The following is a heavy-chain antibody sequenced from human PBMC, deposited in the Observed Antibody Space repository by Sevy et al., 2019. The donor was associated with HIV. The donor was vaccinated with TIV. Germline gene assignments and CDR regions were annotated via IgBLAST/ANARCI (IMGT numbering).Heavy chain of an antibody. D-gene: IGHD3-22*01. V-gene: IGHV3-21*03. Sequence: WGSLRLSCAASGFTFSSYSMNWVRQAPGKGLERVSSFSSSSSYIYYADSLKGRFTISRDNAKNSLYLQMNSLRAEDTAAYNCARDGDYYDRSGYPPGRFDLWGRGTLVSVSS. CDR3: ARDGDYYDRSGYPPGRFDL. J-gene: IGHJ2*01. CDR2: FSSSSSYI. CDR1: GFTFSSYS.